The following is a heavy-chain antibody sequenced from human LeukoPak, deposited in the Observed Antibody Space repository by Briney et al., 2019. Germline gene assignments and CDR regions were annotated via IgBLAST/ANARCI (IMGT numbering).Heavy chain of an antibody. J-gene: IGHJ4*02. Sequence: GRSLRLSCAASGFTFRTYAMNWVRQAPGKGLEWVAVISDDGSNKYYAESVKGQFTISRDNSKNTLYLQMNSLRAEDTAVYYCARAFSTTAFDYWGQGTLVTVSS. D-gene: IGHD4-17*01. CDR2: ISDDGSNK. CDR3: ARAFSTTAFDY. V-gene: IGHV3-30*04. CDR1: GFTFRTYA.